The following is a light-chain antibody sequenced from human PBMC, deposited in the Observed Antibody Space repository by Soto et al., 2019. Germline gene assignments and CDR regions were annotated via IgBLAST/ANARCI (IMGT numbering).Light chain of an antibody. Sequence: APNPPASGLGGPGEPLAISRPGASSAVGAYNHVFWYQQYPGKAPKLIIYDVTNRPSGVSDRFSGSKSGNTASLTISGLQAEDEADYYCTSYTTSSTYVFGTGTKVTVL. CDR3: TSYTTSSTYV. V-gene: IGLV2-14*01. CDR1: SSAVGAYNH. J-gene: IGLJ1*01. CDR2: DVT.